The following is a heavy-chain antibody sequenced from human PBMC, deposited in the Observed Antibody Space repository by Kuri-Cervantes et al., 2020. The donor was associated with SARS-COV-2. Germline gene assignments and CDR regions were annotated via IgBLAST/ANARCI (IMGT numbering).Heavy chain of an antibody. J-gene: IGHJ4*02. Sequence: SETLSLTCTVSGGSISSYYWSWIRQPPGKGLEWIGYIYYSGSTNYNPSLKSRATISVDTSKNQFSLKLSSVTAADTAVYYCARLRNTATLDYWGQGTLVTVSS. V-gene: IGHV4-59*01. CDR1: GGSISSYY. D-gene: IGHD5-18*01. CDR2: IYYSGST. CDR3: ARLRNTATLDY.